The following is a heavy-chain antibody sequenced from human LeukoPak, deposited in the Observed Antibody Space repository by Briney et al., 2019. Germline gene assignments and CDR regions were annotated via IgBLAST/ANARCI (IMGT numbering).Heavy chain of an antibody. V-gene: IGHV4-34*01. CDR3: ASKVMVRGVIINPQVDY. Sequence: PSETLSLTCAVYGGSFSGYYWSWIRQPPGKGLEWIGEINHSGSTNYNPSLKRRVTISVDTSKNQFSLKLSSVTAADTAVYYCASKVMVRGVIINPQVDYWGQGTLVTVSS. J-gene: IGHJ4*02. CDR2: INHSGST. D-gene: IGHD3-10*01. CDR1: GGSFSGYY.